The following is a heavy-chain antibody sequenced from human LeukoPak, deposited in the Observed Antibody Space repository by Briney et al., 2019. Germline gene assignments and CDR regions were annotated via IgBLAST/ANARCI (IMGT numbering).Heavy chain of an antibody. J-gene: IGHJ4*02. CDR1: GFTFSSYA. CDR2: ISGSGGST. D-gene: IGHD1-26*01. V-gene: IGHV3-23*01. CDR3: ARDKEVGATRLDY. Sequence: PGGSLRLSCAASGFTFSSYAMSWVRQAPGKGLEWVSAISGSGGSTYYADSVRGRFTISRDNSKNTLYLQMNSLRAEDTAVYYCARDKEVGATRLDYWGQGTLVTVSS.